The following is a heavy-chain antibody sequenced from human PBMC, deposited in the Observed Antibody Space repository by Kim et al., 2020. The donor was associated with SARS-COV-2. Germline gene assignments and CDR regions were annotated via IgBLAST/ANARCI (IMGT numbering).Heavy chain of an antibody. CDR1: GFTFSSYG. Sequence: GGSLRLSCAASGFTFSSYGMHWVRQAPGKGLEWVAVISYDGSNKYYADSVKGRFTISRDNSKNTLYLQMNSLRAEDTAVYYCARDDSSGYYPYYYYGMDVWGQGTTVTVSS. J-gene: IGHJ6*02. V-gene: IGHV3-33*05. CDR2: ISYDGSNK. D-gene: IGHD3-22*01. CDR3: ARDDSSGYYPYYYYGMDV.